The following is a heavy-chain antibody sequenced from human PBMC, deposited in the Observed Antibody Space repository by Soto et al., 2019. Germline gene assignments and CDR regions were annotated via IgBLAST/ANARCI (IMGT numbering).Heavy chain of an antibody. Sequence: SQTLSLTCAISGDSVSSNSAAWNWIRQSPSRGLEWLGRTYYRSKWYNDYAVSVKSRITINPDTSKNQFSLQLNSVTPEDTAVYFCAREHWLVGGYYYGMDVWGQGTTVTVSS. CDR3: AREHWLVGGYYYGMDV. D-gene: IGHD6-19*01. J-gene: IGHJ6*02. CDR2: TYYRSKWYN. CDR1: GDSVSSNSAA. V-gene: IGHV6-1*01.